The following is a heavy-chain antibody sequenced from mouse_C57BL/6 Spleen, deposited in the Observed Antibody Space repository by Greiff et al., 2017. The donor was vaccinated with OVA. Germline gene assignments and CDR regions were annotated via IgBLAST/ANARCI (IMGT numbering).Heavy chain of an antibody. CDR1: GFTFSDYG. Sequence: EVQLVESGGGLVKPGGSLKLSCAASGFTFSDYGMHWVRQAPEKGLEWVAYISSGSSTISYADTVKGRFTISRDNAKKTLYQQINRLRAEDTAMYYCARRLRSMDYGGQGTTLTVSS. CDR3: ARRLRSMDY. D-gene: IGHD1-1*01. J-gene: IGHJ2*01. CDR2: ISSGSSTI. V-gene: IGHV5-17*01.